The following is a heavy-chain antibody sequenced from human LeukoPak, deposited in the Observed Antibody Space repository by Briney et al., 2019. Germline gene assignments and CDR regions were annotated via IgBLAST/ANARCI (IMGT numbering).Heavy chain of an antibody. J-gene: IGHJ4*02. CDR3: PRALSGCVLCFDY. Sequence: ATVKVSCKASGYTFTGYDINWVRQATGQGLEWMGWMNPDNGNTGYAQKFQGRVTMTRDTSIGTAYMELSSLRSEDTAVYYCPRALSGCVLCFDYWGQGSLVTVSS. D-gene: IGHD5-12*01. CDR2: MNPDNGNT. CDR1: GYTFTGYD. V-gene: IGHV1-8*01.